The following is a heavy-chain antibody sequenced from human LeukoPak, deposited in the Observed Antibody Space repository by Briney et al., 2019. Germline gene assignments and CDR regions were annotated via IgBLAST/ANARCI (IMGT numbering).Heavy chain of an antibody. CDR1: GFTFSSYW. J-gene: IGHJ4*02. D-gene: IGHD3-10*01. V-gene: IGHV3-7*01. CDR3: ARDWRFGEFDY. CDR2: IKQDGSEK. Sequence: WGSLRLSCAASGFTFSSYWMSWVRQAPGKGLEWVANIKQDGSEKYYVDSVKGRFTISRDNAKNSLYLQMNSLRAEDTAVYYCARDWRFGEFDYWGQGTLVTVSS.